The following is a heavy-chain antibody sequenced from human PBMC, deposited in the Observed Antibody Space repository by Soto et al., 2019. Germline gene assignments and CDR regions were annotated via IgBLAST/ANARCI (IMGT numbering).Heavy chain of an antibody. CDR2: LYYSGCT. D-gene: IGHD3-10*01. V-gene: IGHV4-61*05. CDR3: ARTYGSGNWFDP. CDR1: GGSISSSSYY. Sequence: SETLSLTCTVSGGSISSSSYYWVWNRQPPGKGLEWIGYLYYSGCTYYNPSLRSRVSISVDTSKNQFSLTLSSVTAADTAVYYCARTYGSGNWFDPWGQGTLVTVSS. J-gene: IGHJ5*02.